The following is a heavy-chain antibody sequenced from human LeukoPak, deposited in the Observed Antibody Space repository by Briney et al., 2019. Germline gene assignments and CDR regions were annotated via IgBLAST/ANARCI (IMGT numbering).Heavy chain of an antibody. J-gene: IGHJ6*02. CDR2: IYHSGTT. CDR3: ARGPLGLAVPAAIPRVCSMDV. V-gene: IGHV4-30-2*01. Sequence: PSETLSLTCAVSGGSISSGGYSWSWLRQPPGKGLEWIRYIYHSGTTNYDPSLKSRVTISVDTSKNQFSLKLSSVTAADTAVYYCARGPLGLAVPAAIPRVCSMDVWGQGTTVTVSS. CDR1: GGSISSGGYS. D-gene: IGHD2-2*02.